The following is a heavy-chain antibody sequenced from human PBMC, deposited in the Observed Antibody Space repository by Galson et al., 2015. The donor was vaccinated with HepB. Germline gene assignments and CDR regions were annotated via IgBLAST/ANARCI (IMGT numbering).Heavy chain of an antibody. CDR1: GGSFNTYP. CDR3: TRAHPVLLMIAKQYFDT. Sequence: SVKVSCKASGGSFNTYPLNWVRQAPGQGPEWLGRIIPIFGSTNYAQKFGGRLTISADTSTATAYMELTNLNSEDTAVYYCTRAHPVLLMIAKQYFDTWGQGTLVTVSS. CDR2: IIPIFGST. D-gene: IGHD2-21*01. V-gene: IGHV1-69*06. J-gene: IGHJ5*02.